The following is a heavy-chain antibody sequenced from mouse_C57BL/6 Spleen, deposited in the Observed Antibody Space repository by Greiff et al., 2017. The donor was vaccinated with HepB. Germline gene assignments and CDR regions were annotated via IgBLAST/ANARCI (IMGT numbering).Heavy chain of an antibody. D-gene: IGHD2-4*01. CDR1: GFSLTSYA. CDR3: ARNVYDYDGAWFAY. J-gene: IGHJ3*01. Sequence: VQGVESGPGLVAPSQSLSITCTVSGFSLTSYAISWVRQPPGKGLEWLGVIWTGGGTNYNSALKSRLSISKDNSKSQVFLKMNSLQTDDTARYYCARNVYDYDGAWFAYWGQGTLVTVSA. CDR2: IWTGGGT. V-gene: IGHV2-9-1*01.